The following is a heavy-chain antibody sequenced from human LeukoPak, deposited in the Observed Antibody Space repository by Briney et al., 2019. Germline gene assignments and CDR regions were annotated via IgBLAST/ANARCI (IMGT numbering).Heavy chain of an antibody. CDR2: IYYSGST. J-gene: IGHJ4*02. D-gene: IGHD3-22*01. CDR1: GGSISSSSYY. V-gene: IGHV4-39*01. CDR3: ARYGYYYDSSGYYSLSYFDY. Sequence: SETLSLTSTVSGGSISSSSYYWGWIRQPPGKGLEWIGRIYYSGSTYYNPSLKSRVTISVDTSKNQFSLKLSSVTAADTAVYYCARYGYYYDSSGYYSLSYFDYWGQGTLVTVSS.